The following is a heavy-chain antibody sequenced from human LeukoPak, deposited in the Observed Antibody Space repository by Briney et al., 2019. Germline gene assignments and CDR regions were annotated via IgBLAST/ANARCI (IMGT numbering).Heavy chain of an antibody. CDR3: ARDCSSTSCYDY. J-gene: IGHJ4*02. Sequence: SETLSLTCTVSGGSINSSIYFWALIRQPPGKGLEWIGNIYYSGTTNYNPSLRSRVTISVDTSKNQFSLKLSSVTAADTAVYYCARDCSSTSCYDYWGQGTLVTVSS. CDR2: IYYSGTT. CDR1: GGSINSSIYF. D-gene: IGHD2-2*01. V-gene: IGHV4-39*02.